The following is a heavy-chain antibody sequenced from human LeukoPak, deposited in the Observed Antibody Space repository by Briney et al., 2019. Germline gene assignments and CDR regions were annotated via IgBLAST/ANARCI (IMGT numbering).Heavy chain of an antibody. V-gene: IGHV3-23*01. Sequence: GGSLRLSCEASGFIFFNSAMTWVRQAPGKGLAWVSTISGFGESTYHADSVKGRFTISREQFKSTLYLQMNSLRVEDTAIYYCARGGHRSPFDYWGQGALVTVPS. CDR3: ARGGHRSPFDY. CDR1: GFIFFNSA. J-gene: IGHJ4*02. CDR2: ISGFGEST. D-gene: IGHD3-10*01.